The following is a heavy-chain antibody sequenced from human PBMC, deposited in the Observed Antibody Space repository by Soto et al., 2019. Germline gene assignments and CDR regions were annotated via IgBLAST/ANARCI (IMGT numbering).Heavy chain of an antibody. CDR3: ARDKGYCSSTSCYGSWFDP. V-gene: IGHV1-69*08. CDR2: IIPILGIA. CDR1: GGTFSSYT. J-gene: IGHJ5*02. Sequence: QVQLVQSGAEVKKPGSSVKVSCKASGGTFSSYTISWVRQAPGQGLEWMGRIIPILGIANYAQKFQGRVTITADNSTSTAYMELSSLRSEDTAVYYCARDKGYCSSTSCYGSWFDPWGQGTLVTVSS. D-gene: IGHD2-2*01.